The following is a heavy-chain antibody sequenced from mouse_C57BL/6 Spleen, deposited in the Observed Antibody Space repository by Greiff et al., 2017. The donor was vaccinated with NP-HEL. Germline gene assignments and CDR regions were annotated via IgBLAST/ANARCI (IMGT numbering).Heavy chain of an antibody. CDR2: INPSSGYT. V-gene: IGHV1-4*01. J-gene: IGHJ4*01. Sequence: VQLQQSGAELARPGASVKMSCKASGYTFTSYTMHWVKQRPGQGLEWIGYINPSSGYTKYNQKFKDKATLTADKSSSTAYMQLSSLTSEDSAVYYCAEGYDDYYAMDYWGQGTSVTVSS. CDR3: AEGYDDYYAMDY. CDR1: GYTFTSYT. D-gene: IGHD2-2*01.